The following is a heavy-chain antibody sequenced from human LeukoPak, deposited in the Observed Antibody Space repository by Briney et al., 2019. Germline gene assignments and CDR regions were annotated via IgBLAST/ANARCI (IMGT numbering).Heavy chain of an antibody. CDR3: AREINSSGRSWGN. J-gene: IGHJ4*02. D-gene: IGHD6-19*01. V-gene: IGHV4-34*01. CDR2: INHSGST. CDR1: GGSFSGYY. Sequence: SETLSLTCAVYGGSFSGYYWSWIRQPPGKGLEWIGEINHSGSTNYNPSLKSRVTISVDTSKNQFSLKLSSVTAADTAVYYCAREINSSGRSWGNWGQGTLVTVSS.